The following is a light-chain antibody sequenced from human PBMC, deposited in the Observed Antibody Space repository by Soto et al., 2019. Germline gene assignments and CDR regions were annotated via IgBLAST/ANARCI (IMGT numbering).Light chain of an antibody. V-gene: IGKV3-20*01. J-gene: IGKJ5*01. CDR3: QQYGTSIT. CDR1: QSFSSSY. CDR2: GAS. Sequence: IVLTQSPGTLSLSPGERATLSWRASQSFSSSYLAWYQQKPGQAPRLLIYGASSRATGIPDRFSGSGSGTDFTLTISRLEPEDFAVYYCQQYGTSITFGQGTRLEI.